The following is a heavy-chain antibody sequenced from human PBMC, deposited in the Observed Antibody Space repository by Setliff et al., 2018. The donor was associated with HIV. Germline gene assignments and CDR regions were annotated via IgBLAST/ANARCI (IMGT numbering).Heavy chain of an antibody. D-gene: IGHD3-16*01. V-gene: IGHV3-53*01. J-gene: IGHJ5*02. CDR2: IYSDDRT. CDR3: AKGVKWLDP. Sequence: PGGSLRLSCAASGFTLSSNHMTWVRQAPGKGLEWVSFIYSDDRTYYADSVKGLFTISRDNSRNVMHLQMNGLRPEDTAVYYCAKGVKWLDPWGQGTLVTVSS. CDR1: GFTLSSNH.